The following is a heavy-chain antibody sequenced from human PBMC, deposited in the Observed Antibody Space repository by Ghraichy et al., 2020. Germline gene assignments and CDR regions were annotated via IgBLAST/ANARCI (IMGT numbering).Heavy chain of an antibody. Sequence: SQTLSLTCTVSGGSISSYYWSWIRQPPGKGLEWIGYIYYSGGTNYNPSLESRVTISVDTSKNQVSLKLSSVTAADTAVYYCARLSGYNTGRKEFDYWGQGTLVTVSS. J-gene: IGHJ4*02. CDR2: IYYSGGT. D-gene: IGHD5-12*01. CDR1: GGSISSYY. V-gene: IGHV4-59*08. CDR3: ARLSGYNTGRKEFDY.